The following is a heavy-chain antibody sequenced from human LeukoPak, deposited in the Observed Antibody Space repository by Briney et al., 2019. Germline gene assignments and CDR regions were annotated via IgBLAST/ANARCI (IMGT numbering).Heavy chain of an antibody. CDR1: GVTLSPYG. CDR2: ISYDGSVE. Sequence: GGSLRLSCAASGVTLSPYGMRWVRQAPGKGLEWVALISYDGSVEKSAASVKGRFTISRDNSKNTLYLQMNSLRIEDTAVYYCARALGSSWDSSLDSWGQGTLVPVSS. V-gene: IGHV3-30*03. D-gene: IGHD6-13*01. J-gene: IGHJ4*02. CDR3: ARALGSSWDSSLDS.